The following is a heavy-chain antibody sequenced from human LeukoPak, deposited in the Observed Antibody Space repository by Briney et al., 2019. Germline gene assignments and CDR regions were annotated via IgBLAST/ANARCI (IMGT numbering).Heavy chain of an antibody. D-gene: IGHD5-18*01. J-gene: IGHJ4*02. V-gene: IGHV3-21*01. Sequence: GGSLRLSCAASGFTFSSYSMNWVRQAPGKGLEWVSSISSSSSYIYYADSVKGRFTISRDNAKNSLYLQMNSLRAEDTAVYYCAGDMAPTAGYSYGLSFDYWGQGTLVTVSS. CDR2: ISSSSSYI. CDR1: GFTFSSYS. CDR3: AGDMAPTAGYSYGLSFDY.